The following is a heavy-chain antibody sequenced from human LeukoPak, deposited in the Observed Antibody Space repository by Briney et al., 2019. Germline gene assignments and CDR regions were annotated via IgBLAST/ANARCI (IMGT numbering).Heavy chain of an antibody. CDR2: ISSSSSYI. CDR1: GFTFSSYS. D-gene: IGHD3-22*01. V-gene: IGHV3-21*01. Sequence: KAGGSLRLSCAASGFTFSSYSMNWVRQAPGKGLEWVSSISSSSSYIYYADSVKGRFTISRDNAKNSLYLQMNSLRAEDTAVYYCARVSSPFEMVITNDAFDIWGQGTMVTVSS. CDR3: ARVSSPFEMVITNDAFDI. J-gene: IGHJ3*02.